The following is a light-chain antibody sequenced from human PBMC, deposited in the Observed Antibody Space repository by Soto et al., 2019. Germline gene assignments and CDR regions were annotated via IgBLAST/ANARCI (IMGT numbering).Light chain of an antibody. CDR1: QSVSSSF. CDR2: AAS. J-gene: IGKJ4*01. V-gene: IGKV3-20*01. CDR3: RQYGRSPGALT. Sequence: EIVLTQSPGTLSLSPGERATLSCRASQSVSSSFLAWYQQKPGQAPRLLIYAASSRATGIPDSLSGSVSGTAFTLTISRLEPEDFAVYYCRQYGRSPGALTFGGGTKVEIK.